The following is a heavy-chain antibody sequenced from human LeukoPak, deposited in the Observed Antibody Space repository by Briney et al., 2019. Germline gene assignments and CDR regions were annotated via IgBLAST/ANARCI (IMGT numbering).Heavy chain of an antibody. CDR1: GLTFSQYA. CDR2: ISGSSGST. J-gene: IGHJ4*02. D-gene: IGHD2-15*01. Sequence: PGESLRLSCAASGLTFSQYAMSWVRQAPGKGLEWVSSISGSSGSTYYADSVKGRVTISRDNSKNTLHLQMNSLRAEDTAVYYCAKLGPGYCSVGTCYSKWYYFDSWGQGTLVTVSS. CDR3: AKLGPGYCSVGTCYSKWYYFDS. V-gene: IGHV3-23*01.